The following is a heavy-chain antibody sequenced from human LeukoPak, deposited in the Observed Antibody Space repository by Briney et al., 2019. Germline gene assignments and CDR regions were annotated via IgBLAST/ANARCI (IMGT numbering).Heavy chain of an antibody. CDR2: IKQAGSEQ. J-gene: IGHJ3*02. CDR3: ARGNSRGLGAFDI. D-gene: IGHD2/OR15-2a*01. CDR1: GFTFKAYW. Sequence: GGSLRLSCAASGFTFKAYWMSWVRQAPGKGLEWVANIKQAGSEQYYVDSVRGRFTISRDNAKNSLYLQMNSLRAEDTAVYYCARGNSRGLGAFDIWGQGTMVTVSS. V-gene: IGHV3-7*01.